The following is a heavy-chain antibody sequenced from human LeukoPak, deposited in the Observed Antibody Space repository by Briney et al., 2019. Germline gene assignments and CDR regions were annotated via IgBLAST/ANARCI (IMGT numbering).Heavy chain of an antibody. CDR3: AKGSYSSGWANRY. Sequence: GGSLRLSCAASGFTFSSYAMSWVREAPGKGLEWVSAISGSGAGTYYADSVKGRFTISRDNSKNTLYLQMNSLRADDTAVYYCAKGSYSSGWANRYWGQGTLVTVSS. D-gene: IGHD6-19*01. J-gene: IGHJ4*02. V-gene: IGHV3-23*01. CDR2: ISGSGAGT. CDR1: GFTFSSYA.